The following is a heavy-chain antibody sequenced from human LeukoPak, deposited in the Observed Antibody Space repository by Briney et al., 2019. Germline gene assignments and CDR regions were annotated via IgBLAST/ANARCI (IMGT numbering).Heavy chain of an antibody. CDR3: AKDTAMVTGYYYYYGMDV. J-gene: IGHJ6*02. CDR2: ISSSSSYI. CDR1: GFTFSSYS. Sequence: GGSLRLSCAASGFTFSSYSMNWVRQAPGKGLEWVSSISSSSSYIYYADSVKGRFTISRDNAKNSLYLQMNSLRAEDTALYYCAKDTAMVTGYYYYYGMDVWGQGTTVTVSS. D-gene: IGHD5-18*01. V-gene: IGHV3-21*04.